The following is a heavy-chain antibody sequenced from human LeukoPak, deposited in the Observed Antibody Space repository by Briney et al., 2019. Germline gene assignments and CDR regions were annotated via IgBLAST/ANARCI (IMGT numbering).Heavy chain of an antibody. J-gene: IGHJ4*02. CDR3: ARDLPYCGGDCLTFDY. CDR1: GFTVSSNY. CDR2: ISSSYSYI. V-gene: IGHV3-21*01. D-gene: IGHD2-21*01. Sequence: GGSLRLSCAASGFTVSSNYMSWVRQAPGKGLEWVSSISSSYSYIYDADSVKGRFTISRDNAKNSLYLQMNSLRAEDTAVYYCARDLPYCGGDCLTFDYWGQGTLVTVSS.